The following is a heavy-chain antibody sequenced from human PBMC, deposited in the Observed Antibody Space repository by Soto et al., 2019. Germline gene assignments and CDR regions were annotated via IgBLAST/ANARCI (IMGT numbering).Heavy chain of an antibody. CDR2: IYPGDSDT. J-gene: IGHJ4*02. Sequence: ESLKISCKGSGYSFTSYWIGWVRQMPGKGLEWMGIIYPGDSDTRYSPSFQGQVTISADKSISTAYLQWSSLKASDTAMYYCARRSDYYDSSGYPLYYFDYWGQGTLVTVSS. V-gene: IGHV5-51*01. CDR1: GYSFTSYW. D-gene: IGHD3-22*01. CDR3: ARRSDYYDSSGYPLYYFDY.